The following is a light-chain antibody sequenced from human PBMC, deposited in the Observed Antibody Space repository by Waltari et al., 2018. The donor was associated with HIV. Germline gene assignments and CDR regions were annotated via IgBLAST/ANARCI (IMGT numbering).Light chain of an antibody. V-gene: IGLV2-11*01. CDR1: SSDVGGYEY. J-gene: IGLJ2*01. Sequence: QSALTQPRSVSGSPGQSVTISCTGTSSDVGGYEYVSWYQQHPGEAPKLIIYDVSKRPSGVPDRFSGSKSGNTASLTISGLQAEDEADYYCCSYAGSDTFVLFGGGTKVTVL. CDR2: DVS. CDR3: CSYAGSDTFVL.